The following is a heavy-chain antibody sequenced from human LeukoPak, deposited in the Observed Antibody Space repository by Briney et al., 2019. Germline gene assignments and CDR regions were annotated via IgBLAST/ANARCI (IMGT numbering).Heavy chain of an antibody. V-gene: IGHV4-59*11. J-gene: IGHJ6*03. D-gene: IGHD1-1*01. CDR1: GGPIISHY. Sequence: PSETLSLTSSVSGGPIISHYWSWIRQPPGKVLEWIGYISNSGSTDYNPSLRSRVTISINTSKNQFSLKLTSVTAADSAVYYCVRDALEGYYSYYYMDVWGRGTTVTVSS. CDR3: VRDALEGYYSYYYMDV. CDR2: ISNSGST.